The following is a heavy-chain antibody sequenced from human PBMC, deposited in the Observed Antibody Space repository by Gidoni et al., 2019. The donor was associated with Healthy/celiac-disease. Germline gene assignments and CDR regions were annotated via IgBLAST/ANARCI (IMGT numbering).Heavy chain of an antibody. V-gene: IGHV3-21*01. D-gene: IGHD2-8*02. CDR1: GFTFSSYS. Sequence: EVQLVESGGGLVKPGGSLRLSCAASGFTFSSYSMNWVRQAPGKGLEWALSISSSSSYIYYADSGKGRFTISRDNAKNSLYLQMNSLRAEDTAVYYCATSPPGYCTGGVCLGGMDVWGQGTTVTVSS. J-gene: IGHJ6*02. CDR2: ISSSSSYI. CDR3: ATSPPGYCTGGVCLGGMDV.